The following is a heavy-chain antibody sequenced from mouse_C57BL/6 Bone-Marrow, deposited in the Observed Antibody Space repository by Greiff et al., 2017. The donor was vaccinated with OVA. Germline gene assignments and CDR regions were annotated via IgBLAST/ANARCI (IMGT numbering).Heavy chain of an antibody. CDR1: GYTFTDYY. D-gene: IGHD1-1*01. CDR3: ARPPPTVVPPWFAY. CDR2: INPYNGGT. J-gene: IGHJ3*01. V-gene: IGHV1-19*01. Sequence: EVQLQQSGPVLVKPGASVKMSCKASGYTFTDYYMNWVKQSHGKSLEWIGVINPYNGGTSYNQKFKGKATLTVDKSSSTAYMELNSLTSEDSAVYYCARPPPTVVPPWFAYWGQGTLVTVSA.